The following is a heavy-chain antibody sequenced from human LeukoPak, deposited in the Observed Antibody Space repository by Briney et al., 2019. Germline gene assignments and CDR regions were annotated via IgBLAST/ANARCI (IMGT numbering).Heavy chain of an antibody. J-gene: IGHJ4*02. CDR1: GYTFTSYD. D-gene: IGHD6-13*01. V-gene: IGHV1-8*01. CDR2: MNPNSGNT. Sequence: ASVKVSCKASGYTFTSYDINWVRQATGQGLEWMGWMNPNSGNTGYAQKFQGRVTITTDESTSTAYMELSTLRSDDTAVYYCARERPPGDSSNWFLEGYFDIWGQGTLVTVSS. CDR3: ARERPPGDSSNWFLEGYFDI.